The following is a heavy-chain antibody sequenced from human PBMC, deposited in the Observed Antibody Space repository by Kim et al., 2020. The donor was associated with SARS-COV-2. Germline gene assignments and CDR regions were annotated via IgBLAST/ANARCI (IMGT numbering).Heavy chain of an antibody. J-gene: IGHJ4*01. Sequence: SETLSLTCAVSGASIDSSDSYWGWIRQPPGKGLVWIASLYNSGTTYYNPSLKSRVTISADTARNQFSLMMTSAAAADTALYYCARQTLRELWFASLGDF. CDR1: GASIDSSDSY. CDR2: LYNSGTT. D-gene: IGHD3-10*01. CDR3: ARQTLRELWFASLGDF. V-gene: IGHV4-39*01.